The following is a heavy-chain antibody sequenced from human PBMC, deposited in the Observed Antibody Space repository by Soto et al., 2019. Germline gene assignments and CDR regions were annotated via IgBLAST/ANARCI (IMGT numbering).Heavy chain of an antibody. CDR2: IHPNTGGT. J-gene: IGHJ6*02. D-gene: IGHD6-19*01. CDR3: ASDFRTRGWFRQAGNFAMDV. V-gene: IGHV1-2*02. CDR1: GYPYTNSY. Sequence: QVQLVQSEAEVRKPGASVKVSCKASGYPYTNSYMHWLRQAPGQGLEWMGWIHPNTGGTNYAQKFQGRVTMTRDTSVSTVYMELNRLTSDDTAIYFCASDFRTRGWFRQAGNFAMDVWGQGTTVTVS.